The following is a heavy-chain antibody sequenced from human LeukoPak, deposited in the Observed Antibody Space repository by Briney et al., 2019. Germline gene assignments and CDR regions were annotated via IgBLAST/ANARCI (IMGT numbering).Heavy chain of an antibody. D-gene: IGHD5-18*01. J-gene: IGHJ6*03. V-gene: IGHV1-8*01. Sequence: GSVKVSCKASGYTFTSYDINWVRQATGQGLEWMGWMNPNSGNTGYAQKFQGRVTMTRNTSISTAYMELSSLRSEDTAVYYCARGRGGDTAKYYYYYYMDVWGKGTTVTVSS. CDR2: MNPNSGNT. CDR3: ARGRGGDTAKYYYYYYMDV. CDR1: GYTFTSYD.